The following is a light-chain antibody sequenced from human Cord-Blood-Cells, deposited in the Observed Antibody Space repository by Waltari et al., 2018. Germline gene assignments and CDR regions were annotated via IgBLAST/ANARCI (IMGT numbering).Light chain of an antibody. J-gene: IGKJ5*01. CDR1: QSISSY. CDR3: QQSYSTLP. Sequence: IQMTQSPSSLSASVGDQVTITCRASQSISSYLNWYQQKPGKAPKLLSYAASSSQSGVPSRFSGSGSGTDFTLTISSLQPKDFATYYCQQSYSTLPFGQGTRLEIK. V-gene: IGKV1-39*01. CDR2: AAS.